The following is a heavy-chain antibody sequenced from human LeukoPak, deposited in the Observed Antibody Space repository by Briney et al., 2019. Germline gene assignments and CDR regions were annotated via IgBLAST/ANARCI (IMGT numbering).Heavy chain of an antibody. D-gene: IGHD5-24*01. CDR2: IIPIFGTA. V-gene: IGHV1-69*05. CDR3: ARGTRPDRWLQSYFDY. CDR1: GGTFSSYA. Sequence: ASVKVSCKASGGTFSSYAISWVRQAPGQGLEWMGGIIPIFGTANYAQKFQGRVTMTRDTSTSTVYMELSSLRSEDTAVYYCARGTRPDRWLQSYFDYWGQGTLVTVSS. J-gene: IGHJ4*02.